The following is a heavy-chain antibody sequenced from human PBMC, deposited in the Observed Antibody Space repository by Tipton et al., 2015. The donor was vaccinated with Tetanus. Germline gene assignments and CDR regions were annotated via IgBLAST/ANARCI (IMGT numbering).Heavy chain of an antibody. CDR3: ARHVLSSSMGPRKIRQYCIDY. J-gene: IGHJ4*02. D-gene: IGHD6-19*01. CDR2: FYPGDSDT. V-gene: IGHV5-51*01. CDR1: GYTFISYW. Sequence: VQLVQSGAEVKKAGESLKISCKGFGYTFISYWIGWVRQTPGKGLEWMGIFYPGDSDTRYSPSFQGQVTISVDKSMKTAYLQWNSLKASDTASYYCARHVLSSSMGPRKIRQYCIDYWGQGTLVTVSS.